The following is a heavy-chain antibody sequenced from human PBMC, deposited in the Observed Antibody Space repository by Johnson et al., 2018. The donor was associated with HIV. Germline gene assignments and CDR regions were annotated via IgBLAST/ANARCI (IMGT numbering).Heavy chain of an antibody. V-gene: IGHV3-30*02. CDR3: AKDHGYSSSPVEAFDI. CDR1: GFTFSSYG. Sequence: QVQLVESGGDVVQPGRSLRLSCAASGFTFSSYGMHWVRQAPGKGLEWVAFIRYDGSNKYYADSVKGRFTISRDNSKNTLYLQMNSLRAEDTAVYYCAKDHGYSSSPVEAFDIWGQGTMVTVSS. CDR2: IRYDGSNK. D-gene: IGHD6-13*01. J-gene: IGHJ3*02.